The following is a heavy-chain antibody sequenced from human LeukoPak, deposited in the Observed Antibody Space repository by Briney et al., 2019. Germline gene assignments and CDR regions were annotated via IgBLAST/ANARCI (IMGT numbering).Heavy chain of an antibody. CDR2: VSSIGSTI. V-gene: IGHV3-48*03. D-gene: IGHD5-18*01. J-gene: IGHJ4*02. CDR3: AKGSGVQVWSSLDY. CDR1: GCTFSSYE. Sequence: GGALRLSCAASGCTFSSYEMNWVRQAPGKGLEWVSYVSSIGSTIYYADSVKGRFTISRDNAKNSLYLQMTTPRAEDTAVYYCAKGSGVQVWSSLDYWGQGTLVTVSS.